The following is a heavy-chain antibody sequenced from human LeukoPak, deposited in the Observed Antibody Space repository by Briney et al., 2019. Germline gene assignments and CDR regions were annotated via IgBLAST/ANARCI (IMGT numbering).Heavy chain of an antibody. V-gene: IGHV4-59*01. CDR1: GGSISSYY. CDR3: ARVPPSLNRYYYGSGSRHRNGMDV. CDR2: IYYSGST. J-gene: IGHJ6*02. Sequence: SETLSLTCTVSGGSISSYYWSWIRQPPGKGLEWIGYIYYSGSTNYNPSLKSRVTISVDTSKNQFSLKLSSVTAADTAVYYCARVPPSLNRYYYGSGSRHRNGMDVWGQGTTVTVSS. D-gene: IGHD3-10*01.